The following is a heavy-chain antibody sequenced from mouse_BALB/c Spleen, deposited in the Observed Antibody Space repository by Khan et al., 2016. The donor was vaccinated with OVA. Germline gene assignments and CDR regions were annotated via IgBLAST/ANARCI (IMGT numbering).Heavy chain of an antibody. J-gene: IGHJ2*01. CDR1: GYSITSGYG. CDR2: LSYSGSP. D-gene: IGHD1-2*01. CDR3: ARTARIKY. Sequence: EVQLVASGPGLVTPSQSLSLTCTVTGYSITSGYGWNWIRQFPGNKLEWMGYLSYSGSPNYNPSPNSRISLTRVTSKNQFFLQLNSVTTEDTATYYCARTARIKYWGQGTTLTVSS. V-gene: IGHV3-2*02.